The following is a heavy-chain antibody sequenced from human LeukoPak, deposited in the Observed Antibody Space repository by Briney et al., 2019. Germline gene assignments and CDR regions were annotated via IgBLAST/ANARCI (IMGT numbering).Heavy chain of an antibody. CDR2: IYYSGTT. CDR1: GGSISSYY. Sequence: SETLSLTCTVSGGSISSYYWSWIRQPPGKGLEWIGYIYYSGTTNYNPSLESRVTISVDTSKNQFSLKLTSVTPADTAVYYCARGDKRVTFGGVTVPFDHWGQGTLVTVSS. CDR3: ARGDKRVTFGGVTVPFDH. J-gene: IGHJ4*02. D-gene: IGHD3-16*02. V-gene: IGHV4-59*01.